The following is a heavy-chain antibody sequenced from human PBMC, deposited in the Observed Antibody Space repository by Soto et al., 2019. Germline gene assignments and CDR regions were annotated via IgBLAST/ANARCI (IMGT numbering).Heavy chain of an antibody. J-gene: IGHJ4*02. CDR3: ARGRTKDCSGGSCYYLFDY. CDR1: GFTFNNYW. D-gene: IGHD2-15*01. CDR2: INNDGSGT. Sequence: EVQLVESGGGLVQPGGSLRLSCAASGFTFNNYWMHWVRQGPGKGLVWVSRINNDGSGTAYADSVKGRFTISRDNAKNTLYLQMNSLGVEDTAVYYCARGRTKDCSGGSCYYLFDYWGQGTLVTVSS. V-gene: IGHV3-74*01.